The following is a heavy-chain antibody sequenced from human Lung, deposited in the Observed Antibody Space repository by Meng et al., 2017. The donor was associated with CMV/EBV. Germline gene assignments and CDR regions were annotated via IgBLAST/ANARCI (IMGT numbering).Heavy chain of an antibody. CDR2: IDWDDDK. J-gene: IGHJ4*02. CDR1: GFSLSTSRMR. Sequence: SGPXLVKPTQTLTLTCTFSGFSLSTSRMRVSWIRQPPGKALEWLARIDWDDDKFYSTSLKTRLTISKDTSKNQVVLTMTNMDPVDTPTYYCARMGYGYNYIDYWGQGTLVTVSS. CDR3: ARMGYGYNYIDY. V-gene: IGHV2-70D*14. D-gene: IGHD5-24*01.